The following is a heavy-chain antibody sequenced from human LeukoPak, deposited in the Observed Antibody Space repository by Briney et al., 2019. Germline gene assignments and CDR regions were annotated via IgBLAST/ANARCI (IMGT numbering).Heavy chain of an antibody. CDR3: ARVRQWEILGAFDL. CDR2: IYYSGST. J-gene: IGHJ3*01. D-gene: IGHD1-26*01. Sequence: PSETLSLTCTVSDGSISSSSYYWGWIRQPPGKGLEWIGSIYYSGSTYYNPSLKSRVTISVDTSKNQFSLKLSSVTAADTAVYYCARVRQWEILGAFDLWGQGTTVTVSS. CDR1: DGSISSSSYY. V-gene: IGHV4-39*07.